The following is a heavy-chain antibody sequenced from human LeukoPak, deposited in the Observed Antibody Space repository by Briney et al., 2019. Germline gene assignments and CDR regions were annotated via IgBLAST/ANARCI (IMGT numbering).Heavy chain of an antibody. CDR1: GGSFSGYY. D-gene: IGHD6-13*01. CDR2: INHSGST. Sequence: SETLSLTCAVYGGSFSGYYWSWIRQPPGKGLEWIGEINHSGSTNYNPSLKSRVTISVDTSKNQFSLKLSSVTAADTAVYYCARGIAAAGNYSGGQGTLVTVSS. J-gene: IGHJ5*01. CDR3: ARGIAAAGNYS. V-gene: IGHV4-34*01.